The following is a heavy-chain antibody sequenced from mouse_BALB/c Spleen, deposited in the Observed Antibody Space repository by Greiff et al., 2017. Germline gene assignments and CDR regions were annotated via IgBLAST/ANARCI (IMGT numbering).Heavy chain of an antibody. CDR1: GYTFTSYW. V-gene: IGHV1-69*02. CDR3: TRGAGPYYFDY. CDR2: IYPSDSYT. D-gene: IGHD3-3*01. Sequence: VQLQQPGAELVRPGASVKLSCKASGYTFTSYWINWVKQRPGQGLEWIGNIYPSDSYTNYNQKFKDKATLTVDKSSSTAYMQLRSPTSEDSAVYYCTRGAGPYYFDYWGQGTTLTVSS. J-gene: IGHJ2*01.